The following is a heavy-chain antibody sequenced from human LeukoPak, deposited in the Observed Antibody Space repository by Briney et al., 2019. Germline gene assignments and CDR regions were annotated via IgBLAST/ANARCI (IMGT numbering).Heavy chain of an antibody. J-gene: IGHJ4*02. D-gene: IGHD2-2*01. CDR3: ARGGGYCSSISCSGFDY. Sequence: SETLSLXCTVSGGSISSGDYYWNWIRQPPGKGLEWIGYIYYSGITYYNPSLKSRVTISVDTSKNQFSLKLSSVTAADTAVYYCARGGGYCSSISCSGFDYWGQGTLVTVSS. CDR2: IYYSGIT. CDR1: GGSISSGDYY. V-gene: IGHV4-30-4*08.